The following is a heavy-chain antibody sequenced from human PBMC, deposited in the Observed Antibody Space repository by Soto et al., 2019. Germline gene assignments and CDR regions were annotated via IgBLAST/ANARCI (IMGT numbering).Heavy chain of an antibody. V-gene: IGHV4-34*01. CDR2: INHSGST. CDR3: ARLRLGELSLYPYYYYGMDV. D-gene: IGHD3-16*02. CDR1: CGSFSGYY. J-gene: IGHJ6*02. Sequence: SETLSLTCAVYCGSFSGYYWSWIRQPPGKGLEWIGEINHSGSTNYNPSLKSRVTISVDTSKNRFSLKLSSVTAADTAVYYCARLRLGELSLYPYYYYGMDVWGQGTTVTVSS.